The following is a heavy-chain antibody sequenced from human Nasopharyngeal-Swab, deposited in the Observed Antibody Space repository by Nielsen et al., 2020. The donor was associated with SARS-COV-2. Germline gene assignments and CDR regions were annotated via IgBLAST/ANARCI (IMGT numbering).Heavy chain of an antibody. Sequence: GESLKISCAASGFTFSDYSMNWVRQTPGKGLAWVSSITSSSRYIYYADSVKGRFTISRDNAKNSLYLQMNSLRAEDTAVYYCASFITIFGVVIGGDYWGQGTLVTVSS. CDR3: ASFITIFGVVIGGDY. V-gene: IGHV3-21*01. J-gene: IGHJ4*02. D-gene: IGHD3-3*01. CDR2: ITSSSRYI. CDR1: GFTFSDYS.